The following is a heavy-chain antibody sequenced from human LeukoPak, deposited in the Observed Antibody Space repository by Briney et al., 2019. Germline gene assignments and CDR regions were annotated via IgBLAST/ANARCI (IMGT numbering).Heavy chain of an antibody. J-gene: IGHJ3*02. D-gene: IGHD2-2*01. Sequence: ASVKVSCKASGYTFTNYGISWVRQAPGQGLEWMGWISPYNDYTNYAQRLQGRVTMTTDTSTSTGYMELRSLRSDDTAVYYCARWYCSSTSCYAGAFDMWGQGTMVTVSS. V-gene: IGHV1-18*04. CDR3: ARWYCSSTSCYAGAFDM. CDR1: GYTFTNYG. CDR2: ISPYNDYT.